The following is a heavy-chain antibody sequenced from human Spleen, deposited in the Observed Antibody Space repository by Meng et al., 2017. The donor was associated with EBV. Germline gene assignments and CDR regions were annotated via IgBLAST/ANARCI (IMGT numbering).Heavy chain of an antibody. V-gene: IGHV4-34*01. J-gene: IGHJ4*02. CDR1: GGCFSGWY. D-gene: IGHD3-22*01. Sequence: QVKRRQWGRGLLKPSETLPLTCAAYGGCFSGWYWTWIRQPPGKGLEWIGEVNHNGNTNYNPSLKSRVTISVDTSENQFSLKLSSVTAADTAVYYCARGSYYYDGDALGAYWGQGTLVTVSS. CDR3: ARGSYYYDGDALGAY. CDR2: VNHNGNT.